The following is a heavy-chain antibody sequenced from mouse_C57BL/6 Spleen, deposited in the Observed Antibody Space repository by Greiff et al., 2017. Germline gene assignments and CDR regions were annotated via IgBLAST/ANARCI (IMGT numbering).Heavy chain of an antibody. Sequence: EVKLVESGGGLVKPGGSLKLSCAASGFTFRSYAMSWVRQTPEKRLAWVATISDGGSYTYYPDNVKGRFTISRDNAKNNLYLQMSHLKSEDTAMYYCARSGYYGNFYFDYWGQGTTLTVSS. CDR1: GFTFRSYA. V-gene: IGHV5-4*03. CDR2: ISDGGSYT. J-gene: IGHJ2*01. CDR3: ARSGYYGNFYFDY. D-gene: IGHD2-1*01.